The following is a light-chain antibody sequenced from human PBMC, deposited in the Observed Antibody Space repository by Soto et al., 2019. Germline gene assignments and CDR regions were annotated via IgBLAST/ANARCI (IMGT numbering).Light chain of an antibody. V-gene: IGKV3-20*01. J-gene: IGKJ2*01. CDR1: QTVNSRY. Sequence: SVLTQAPGTLSLSPGERATLSCRASQTVNSRYLNWYQHKPAQAPRLLIYGASIRATGIPDRFSGSRSGADFSLNITRLEPEDSAVYYCQQFDDSRPAFTFGQGTKLEI. CDR2: GAS. CDR3: QQFDDSRPAFT.